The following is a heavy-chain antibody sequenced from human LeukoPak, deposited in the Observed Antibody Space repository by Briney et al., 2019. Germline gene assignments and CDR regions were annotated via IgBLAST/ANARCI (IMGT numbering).Heavy chain of an antibody. V-gene: IGHV4-39*01. Sequence: SETLSLTCTVTGGSISSNSYYWGWIRQPPGKGLEWIGSIYYSGSTYYNPSLKSRVTISVDTSKNQFSLKLSSVTAADTAVYYCARTRYYYNSRSYGAPYYFDYWGQGTLVTVSS. D-gene: IGHD3-10*01. CDR3: ARTRYYYNSRSYGAPYYFDY. CDR1: GGSISSNSYY. CDR2: IYYSGST. J-gene: IGHJ4*02.